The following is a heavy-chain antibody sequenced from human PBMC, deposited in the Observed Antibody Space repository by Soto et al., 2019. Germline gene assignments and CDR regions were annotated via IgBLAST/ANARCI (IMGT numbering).Heavy chain of an antibody. V-gene: IGHV3-23*01. Sequence: EVQLLESGGGLVQPGGSLRLSCAASGFTFSSYGMSWVRQAPGKGLEWVSTITGSGGSTYYAESVRGRFTVSRDNSKNTIYLQMNSLRGDDTAVYYCARRTGTTENFDSWGQGTLVTVSS. CDR1: GFTFSSYG. CDR3: ARRTGTTENFDS. J-gene: IGHJ4*02. CDR2: ITGSGGST. D-gene: IGHD4-4*01.